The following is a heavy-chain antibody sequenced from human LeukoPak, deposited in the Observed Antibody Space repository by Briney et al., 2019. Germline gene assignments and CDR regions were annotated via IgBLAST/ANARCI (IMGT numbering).Heavy chain of an antibody. CDR2: IYPDESNI. Sequence: GESLKISCKGSGYSFATYWIAWVREMPGKGLEWMGIIYPDESNIRYSPSFQGQVTISADKSISTAYLQWSSLKASDTAIYYCARPPSRGYSSSFEYWGQGTLVTVSS. CDR1: GYSFATYW. J-gene: IGHJ4*02. CDR3: ARPPSRGYSSSFEY. V-gene: IGHV5-51*01. D-gene: IGHD2-2*03.